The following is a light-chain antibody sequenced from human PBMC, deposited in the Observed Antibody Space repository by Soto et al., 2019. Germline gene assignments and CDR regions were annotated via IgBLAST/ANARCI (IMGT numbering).Light chain of an antibody. V-gene: IGKV1-5*03. J-gene: IGKJ1*01. Sequence: DIQMTQSPSTLSASVGDRVTITCRASQSISSWLAWYQQKQGKAPQLLIYKAPSLDSGVPSRFSGSGSGTEFTLTISRLQPDDFATYYCQQYSVYTWTFGQGTKVESK. CDR3: QQYSVYTWT. CDR1: QSISSW. CDR2: KAP.